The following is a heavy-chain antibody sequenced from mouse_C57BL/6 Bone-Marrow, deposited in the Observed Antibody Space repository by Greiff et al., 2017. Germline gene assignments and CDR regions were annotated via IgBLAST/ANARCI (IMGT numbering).Heavy chain of an antibody. D-gene: IGHD2-4*01. CDR1: GYTFTDYY. CDR2: INPNNGGT. V-gene: IGHV1-26*01. CDR3: AIYYDYDVWFAY. Sequence: EVQLQQSGPELVKPGASVKISCKASGYTFTDYYMNWVKQSHGKSLEWIGDINPNNGGTSYNQKFKGKATLTVDKSSSTAYMELRSLTSEDSAVYYCAIYYDYDVWFAYWGQGTLVTVSA. J-gene: IGHJ3*01.